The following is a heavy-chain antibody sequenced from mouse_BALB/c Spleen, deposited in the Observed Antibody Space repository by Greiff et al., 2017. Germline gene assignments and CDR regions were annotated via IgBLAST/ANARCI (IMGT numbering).Heavy chain of an antibody. CDR3: ARGGGLLAPAWLAY. CDR1: GYSITSDYA. D-gene: IGHD2-3*01. J-gene: IGHJ3*01. V-gene: IGHV3-2*02. Sequence: EVMLVESGPGLVKPSQSLSLTCTVTGYSITSDYAWNWIRQFPGNKLEWMGYISYSGSTSYNPSLKSRISITRDTSKNQFFLQLNSVTTEDTATYYCARGGGLLAPAWLAYWGQGTLVTVSA. CDR2: ISYSGST.